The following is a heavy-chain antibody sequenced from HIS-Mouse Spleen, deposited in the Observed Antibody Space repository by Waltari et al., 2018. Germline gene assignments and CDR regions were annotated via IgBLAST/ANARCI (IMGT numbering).Heavy chain of an antibody. CDR2: IYYSGST. Sequence: QLQLQESGPGLVKPSETLSLTCTVSGGSTSSSSYYWGGIRQPPGKGLEWIGSIYYSGSTYYNPSLKSRVTISVDTSKNQFSLKLSSVTAADTAVYYCAREIPYSSSWYDWYFDLWGRGTLVTVSS. V-gene: IGHV4-39*07. D-gene: IGHD6-13*01. CDR1: GGSTSSSSYY. J-gene: IGHJ2*01. CDR3: AREIPYSSSWYDWYFDL.